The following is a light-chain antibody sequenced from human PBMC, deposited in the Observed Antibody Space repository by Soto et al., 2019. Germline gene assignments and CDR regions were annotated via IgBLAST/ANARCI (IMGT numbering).Light chain of an antibody. V-gene: IGKV1-27*01. Sequence: DVQMTQSPSSLSAFVGDRVTITCRASQGIAPYLAWFQQKPGNVPKLLIYATSTWHSGVPSRFSGSGSGTDFTLTISSLQPEDFATYYCQKYNTAPLTFGGGTKVEIK. CDR1: QGIAPY. CDR3: QKYNTAPLT. CDR2: ATS. J-gene: IGKJ4*01.